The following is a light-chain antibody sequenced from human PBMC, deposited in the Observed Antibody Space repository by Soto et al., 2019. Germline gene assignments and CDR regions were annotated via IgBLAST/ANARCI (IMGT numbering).Light chain of an antibody. V-gene: IGLV2-14*01. CDR2: DVS. Sequence: QSVLTQPASVSGSPGQSITISCTGTRSDVGGYNFVSWYQQHPGKAPKLMIYDVSNRPSGVSNRFSGSKSGNTASLTISGLQAEEEADYYCSSYRSSSTGVFGTGTKLTVL. CDR3: SSYRSSSTGV. J-gene: IGLJ1*01. CDR1: RSDVGGYNF.